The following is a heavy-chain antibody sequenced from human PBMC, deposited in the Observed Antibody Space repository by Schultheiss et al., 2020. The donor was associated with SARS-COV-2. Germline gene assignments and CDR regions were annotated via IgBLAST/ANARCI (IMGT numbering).Heavy chain of an antibody. Sequence: ASVKVSCKASGYTFTGYYMHWVRQAPGQGLEWMGWINPNSGNTGYAQKFQGRVTMTRNTSISTAYMELSSLRSEDTAVYYCARGIAAAAVRAFDIWGQGTMVTVSS. J-gene: IGHJ3*02. CDR1: GYTFTGYY. CDR3: ARGIAAAAVRAFDI. V-gene: IGHV1-8*02. D-gene: IGHD6-13*01. CDR2: INPNSGNT.